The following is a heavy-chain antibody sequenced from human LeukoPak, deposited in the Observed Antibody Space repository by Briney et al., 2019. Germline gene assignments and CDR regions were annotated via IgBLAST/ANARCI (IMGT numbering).Heavy chain of an antibody. CDR2: INYNGGST. J-gene: IGHJ5*02. V-gene: IGHV3-20*04. D-gene: IGHD3-10*01. CDR1: GFTFNDYG. CDR3: ARAHRVYASGSYYNVGPEALDA. Sequence: GGSLTLSCAASGFTFNDYGMTWVRQAPGKGLEWVSGINYNGGSTGYAESVKGRFTISRDDAKNSLYLQMNSLRAEDTALYYCARAHRVYASGSYYNVGPEALDAWGQGTLVTVSS.